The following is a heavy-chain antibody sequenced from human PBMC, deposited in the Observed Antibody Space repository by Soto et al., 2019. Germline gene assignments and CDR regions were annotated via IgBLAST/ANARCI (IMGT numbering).Heavy chain of an antibody. CDR1: GFTFSSYA. D-gene: IGHD6-19*01. CDR3: AKDGFYLSVNWFDP. V-gene: IGHV3-23*01. Sequence: EVQLLESGGGLVQPGGSLRLSCAVSGFTFSSYAMSWVRQAPGKGLEWVSAISGGGVDTYYADSVKGRFTISRDNSKNTLYLQMNSLSAEDTAVYYCAKDGFYLSVNWFDPWGQGTLVTVSS. J-gene: IGHJ5*02. CDR2: ISGGGVDT.